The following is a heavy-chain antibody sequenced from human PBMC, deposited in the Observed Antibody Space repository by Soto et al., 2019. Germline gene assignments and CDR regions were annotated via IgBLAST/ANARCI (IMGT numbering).Heavy chain of an antibody. CDR1: GGSISSGGYS. CDR2: IYHSGTT. Sequence: SETLSLTCAVSGGSISSGGYSWSWIRQPPGKGLEWIGYIYHSGTTNYFPSLKSRATISVDTSRNQFSLDLTSVTAADTAVYYCARLGDYYQAFDYWGQGTLVTVSS. V-gene: IGHV4-30-2*01. J-gene: IGHJ4*02. D-gene: IGHD3-22*01. CDR3: ARLGDYYQAFDY.